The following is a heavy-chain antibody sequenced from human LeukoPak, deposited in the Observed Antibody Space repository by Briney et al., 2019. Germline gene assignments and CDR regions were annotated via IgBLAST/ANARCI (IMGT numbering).Heavy chain of an antibody. CDR3: ARGLKPPWDSTDYHD. CDR1: GYTFTGYY. J-gene: IGHJ4*02. Sequence: ASVKVSCKASGYTFTGYYMHWVRQAPGQGLEWMGRINPNSGGTNYAQKFQGRVTMTRDTSTSTVYMELSSLRSEDTAVYYCARGLKPPWDSTDYHDWGQGTLVTVSS. V-gene: IGHV1-2*06. CDR2: INPNSGGT. D-gene: IGHD5-12*01.